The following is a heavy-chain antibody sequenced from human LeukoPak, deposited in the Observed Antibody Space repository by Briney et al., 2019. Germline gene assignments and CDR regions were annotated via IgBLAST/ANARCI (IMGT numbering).Heavy chain of an antibody. CDR1: GGSISSGSYY. CDR2: IYTSGST. J-gene: IGHJ6*03. V-gene: IGHV4-61*02. D-gene: IGHD3-3*01. CDR3: AARGPDDFWSGYDFGSPYYYYYMDV. Sequence: PSQTLSLTCTVSGGSISSGSYYWSWIRQPAGKGLEWIGRIYTSGSTNYNPSLKSRVTISVDTSKNQFSLKLSSVTAADTAVYYCAARGPDDFWSGYDFGSPYYYYYMDVWGKGTTVTVSS.